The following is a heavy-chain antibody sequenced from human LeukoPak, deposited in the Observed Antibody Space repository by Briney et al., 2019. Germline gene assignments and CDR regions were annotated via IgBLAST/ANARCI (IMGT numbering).Heavy chain of an antibody. J-gene: IGHJ4*02. D-gene: IGHD1-26*01. Sequence: GALRLSCATSGFTLSSCTMNWVRQAPGKGLEWVAAISSSSSYIYYADSVKGRFTISRDNAKNSLYLQMNSLRAEDTAVYYCARDLLGWELHYFDYWGQGTLVTVSS. V-gene: IGHV3-21*01. CDR2: ISSSSSYI. CDR1: GFTLSSCT. CDR3: ARDLLGWELHYFDY.